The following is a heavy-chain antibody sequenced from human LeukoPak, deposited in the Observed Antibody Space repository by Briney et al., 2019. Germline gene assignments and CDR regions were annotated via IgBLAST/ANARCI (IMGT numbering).Heavy chain of an antibody. CDR3: ANPVVAATRDAFDI. D-gene: IGHD2-15*01. J-gene: IGHJ3*02. Sequence: GGSLRLSCAASGFTFSSYGMSWVRQAPGKGLEWVSAVSGSGGSTYYADSVKGRFTISRDNSKNTLYLQMNSLRAEDTAVYYCANPVVAATRDAFDIWGQGTMVTVSS. CDR2: VSGSGGST. V-gene: IGHV3-23*01. CDR1: GFTFSSYG.